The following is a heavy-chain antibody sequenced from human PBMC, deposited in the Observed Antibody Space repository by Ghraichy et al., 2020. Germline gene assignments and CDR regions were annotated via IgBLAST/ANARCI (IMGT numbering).Heavy chain of an antibody. D-gene: IGHD3-3*02. CDR3: ARGKGPFLEWPKGGGWFDP. J-gene: IGHJ5*02. CDR2: INHSGST. Sequence: SETLSLTCAVYGGSFSGYYWSWIRQPPGKGLEWIGEINHSGSTNYNPSLKSRVTISVDTSKNQFSLKLSSVTAADTAVYYCARGKGPFLEWPKGGGWFDPWGQGTLVTVSS. CDR1: GGSFSGYY. V-gene: IGHV4-34*01.